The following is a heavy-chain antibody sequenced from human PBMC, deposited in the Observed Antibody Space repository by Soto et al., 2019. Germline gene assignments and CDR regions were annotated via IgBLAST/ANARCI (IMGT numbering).Heavy chain of an antibody. V-gene: IGHV4-4*07. Sequence: KSSETLSLTCTVYGGSVSDYYWSWVRQPAGKGPEYIGRIHPSGNTNYNPSLKSRVTMSVDTSHNQFSLRLSSVTAADTAVYYCARGPYCGGDCFFASWGRGALVTVSS. D-gene: IGHD2-21*02. CDR3: ARGPYCGGDCFFAS. CDR2: IHPSGNT. J-gene: IGHJ1*01. CDR1: GGSVSDYY.